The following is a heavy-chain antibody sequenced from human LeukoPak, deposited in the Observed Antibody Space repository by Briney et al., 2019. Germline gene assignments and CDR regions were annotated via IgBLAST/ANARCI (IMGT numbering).Heavy chain of an antibody. V-gene: IGHV4-31*03. CDR3: ARGPVRNPDPYFDY. CDR2: IYYSGST. Sequence: SETLSLTCTVSGGSISSGGYYWSWIRQHPGKGLEWIGYIYYSGSTYYNPSLKSRVTISVDTSKKQFSLKLSSMTAADTAVYYCARGPVRNPDPYFDYWGQGTLVTVSS. CDR1: GGSISSGGYY. D-gene: IGHD1-14*01. J-gene: IGHJ4*02.